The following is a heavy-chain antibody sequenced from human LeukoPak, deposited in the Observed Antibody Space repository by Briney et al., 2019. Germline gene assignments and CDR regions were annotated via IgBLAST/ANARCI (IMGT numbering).Heavy chain of an antibody. CDR1: GFTFSTYA. D-gene: IGHD5/OR15-5a*01. CDR2: ITLSGGNT. J-gene: IGHJ4*02. V-gene: IGHV3-23*01. Sequence: PGGSLRLSCAASGFTFSTYAMSWVRQAPGKGLEWVSSITLSGGNTFYADSVMGRFTVSRDNSKNTLYLQMNSLSTEDTAVYYCAKGTEVSTLLLFDYWGRGALVTVSS. CDR3: AKGTEVSTLLLFDY.